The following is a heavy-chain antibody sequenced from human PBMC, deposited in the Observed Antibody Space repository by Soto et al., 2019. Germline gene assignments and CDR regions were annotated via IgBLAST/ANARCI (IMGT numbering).Heavy chain of an antibody. Sequence: ASVKVSCKTSGYTFTSWAVHWVRQAPGQSLEWMGWINAGNGDTKYSQKFQGRVTLTRDTSARTAYMELSSLRSEDMAFFYCARARIAAAGTFYSQYWGKGTLVTVSS. CDR1: GYTFTSWA. CDR3: ARARIAAAGTFYSQY. D-gene: IGHD6-13*01. CDR2: INAGNGDT. J-gene: IGHJ1*01. V-gene: IGHV1-3*01.